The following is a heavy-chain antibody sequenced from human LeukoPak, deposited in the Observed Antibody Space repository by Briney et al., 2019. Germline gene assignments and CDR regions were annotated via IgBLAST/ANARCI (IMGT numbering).Heavy chain of an antibody. CDR1: GFTFSSYG. J-gene: IGHJ4*02. D-gene: IGHD3-10*01. V-gene: IGHV3-33*01. CDR2: IWYDGSNK. CDR3: ARDYGSGSSYYFGY. Sequence: QPGGSLRLSCAASGFTFSSYGMHWVRQAPGKGLEWVAVIWYDGSNKYYADSVKGRFTISRDNSKNTLYLQMNSLRAEDTAVYYCARDYGSGSSYYFGYWGQGTLVTVSS.